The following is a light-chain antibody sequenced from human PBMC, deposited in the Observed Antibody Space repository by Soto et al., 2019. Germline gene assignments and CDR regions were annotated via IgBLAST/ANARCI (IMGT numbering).Light chain of an antibody. V-gene: IGKV1-39*01. CDR3: QQADNPAIT. CDR2: AAS. J-gene: IGKJ5*01. Sequence: IQMKQSPSSLSACGGYSLTITCRASQSIGKHLNWYQQKPGKAPKFLIYAASNLQSGVPSRFSGSGSGTDFTLTGSSGKPEDLASYSFQQADNPAITFGRGTRLEIK. CDR1: QSIGKH.